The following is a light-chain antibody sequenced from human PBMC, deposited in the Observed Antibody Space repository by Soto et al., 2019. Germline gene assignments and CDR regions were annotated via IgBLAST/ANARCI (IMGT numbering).Light chain of an antibody. CDR3: QQDFTWPLT. CDR1: QSINKD. Sequence: EIVMTQSPATLSVSPGERVTLSCRASQSINKDLAWYQQKAGQTPRLLIYGVSTRAYGTPARFSGSGSGTDFALTINSLQSDDLAVYYCQQDFTWPLTFGGGTKVEI. CDR2: GVS. J-gene: IGKJ4*02. V-gene: IGKV3-15*01.